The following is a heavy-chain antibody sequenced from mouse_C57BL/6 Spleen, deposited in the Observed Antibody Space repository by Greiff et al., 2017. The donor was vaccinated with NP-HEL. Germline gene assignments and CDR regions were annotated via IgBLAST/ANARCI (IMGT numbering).Heavy chain of an antibody. J-gene: IGHJ1*03. CDR2: IDPETGGT. Sequence: VKLVESGAELVRPGASVTLSCKASGYTFTDYEMHWVKQTPVHGLEWIGAIDPETGGTAYNQKFKGKAILTADKSSSTAYMELRSLTSEDAAVYYCTRGRLPLAFDVWGTGTTVTVSS. CDR1: GYTFTDYE. V-gene: IGHV1-15*01. CDR3: TRGRLPLAFDV.